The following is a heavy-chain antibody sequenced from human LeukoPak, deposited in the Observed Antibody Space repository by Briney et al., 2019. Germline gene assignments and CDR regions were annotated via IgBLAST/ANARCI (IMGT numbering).Heavy chain of an antibody. Sequence: ASVKVSCKASVYTFTGYYMHWVRQAPGQGLEWMGRINPNSGGTNYAQKFQGRVTMTRDTSISTAYMELSRLRSDDTAVYYCARDSFYSSSSSYWVQGTLVTVSS. V-gene: IGHV1-2*06. CDR3: ARDSFYSSSSSY. J-gene: IGHJ4*02. CDR2: INPNSGGT. D-gene: IGHD6-6*01. CDR1: VYTFTGYY.